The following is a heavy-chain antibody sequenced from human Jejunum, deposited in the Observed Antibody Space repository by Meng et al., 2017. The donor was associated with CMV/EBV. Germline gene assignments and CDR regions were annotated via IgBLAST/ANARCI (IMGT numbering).Heavy chain of an antibody. J-gene: IGHJ6*02. CDR2: MSNSGGEV. CDR1: FSRYS. V-gene: IGHV3-30*01. Sequence: FSRYSMHWVRQAPGEGLERVTEMSNSGGEVSYGSSVQDRFTISRSESKSTLYLQTNRLRTEDTAVYYCARVRWKGCLVLCGMDVWGRGTTVTVSS. CDR3: ARVRWKGCLVLCGMDV. D-gene: IGHD6-6*01.